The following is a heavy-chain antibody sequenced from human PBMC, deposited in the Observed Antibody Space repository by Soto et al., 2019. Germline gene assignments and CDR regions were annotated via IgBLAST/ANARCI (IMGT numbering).Heavy chain of an antibody. CDR3: ARHPQYCTNGVCYRGWFDP. V-gene: IGHV1-18*01. J-gene: IGHJ5*02. CDR2: ISAYNRNT. CDR1: GYTFTSYG. Sequence: GASVKVSCKASGYTFTSYGISWVRQAPGQGLEWMGWISAYNRNTNYAQKLQGRVTMTTDTSTSTAYMELRSLRSDDTAVYYCARHPQYCTNGVCYRGWFDPWGQGTLVTVSS. D-gene: IGHD2-8*01.